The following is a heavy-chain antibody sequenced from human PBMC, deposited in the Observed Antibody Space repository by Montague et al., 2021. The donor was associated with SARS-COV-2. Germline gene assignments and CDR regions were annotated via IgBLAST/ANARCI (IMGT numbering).Heavy chain of an antibody. CDR2: IYYSGST. J-gene: IGHJ4*02. V-gene: IGHV4-59*11. CDR3: ARGGVGSRLESPLDY. D-gene: IGHD1-26*01. CDR1: GGSISSHY. Sequence: SETLSLTCTVSGGSISSHYWSWIRQPPGKGLEWIGYIYYSGSTNYNPSLKSRVTISVDTSKNQFSLKLSSVTAADMAVYYCARGGVGSRLESPLDYWGQGTLVTVSS.